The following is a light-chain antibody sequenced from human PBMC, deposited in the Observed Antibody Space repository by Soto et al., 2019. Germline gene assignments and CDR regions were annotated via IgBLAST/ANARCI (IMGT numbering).Light chain of an antibody. CDR1: QSVSSY. CDR2: DAS. Sequence: ELMQSPATRSLSPGERATLSCRASQSVSSYLAWYQQKPGQDPRLLIYDASNRATGIPARFSGSGSGTDFTLTISSLEPEDFAVYYCQQRSNWPWTFGQGTMVDVK. J-gene: IGKJ1*01. CDR3: QQRSNWPWT. V-gene: IGKV3-11*01.